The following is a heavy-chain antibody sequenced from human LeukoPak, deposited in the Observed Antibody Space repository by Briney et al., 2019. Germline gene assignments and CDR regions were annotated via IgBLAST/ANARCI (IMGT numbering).Heavy chain of an antibody. CDR1: GGSISSSSYY. V-gene: IGHV4-39*01. CDR3: ARQECTSASCLTKNAFDI. D-gene: IGHD2-2*01. CDR2: IYYSGST. J-gene: IGHJ3*02. Sequence: SETLSLTCTVSGGSISSSSYYWGWIRQPPGKGLEWIGSIYYSGSTYYNPSLKSRVTISVDTSKNQFSLDLSSVTAADTAVYYCARQECTSASCLTKNAFDIWGRGTMVTVSS.